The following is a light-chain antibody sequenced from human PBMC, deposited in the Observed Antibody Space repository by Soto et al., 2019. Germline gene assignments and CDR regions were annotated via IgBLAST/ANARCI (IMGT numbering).Light chain of an antibody. Sequence: ETVMTQSPLSLPVTPGEPASISCRSSQRLLHSDGYNYLEWYMQKPGQSPQLLIYLGSNRASGVADRFSGRGSGTNFTLKISRVEAEDVGVYYCRQSLQTWTFGQGTKVEVK. CDR3: RQSLQTWT. J-gene: IGKJ1*01. CDR2: LGS. CDR1: QRLLHSDGYNY. V-gene: IGKV2-28*01.